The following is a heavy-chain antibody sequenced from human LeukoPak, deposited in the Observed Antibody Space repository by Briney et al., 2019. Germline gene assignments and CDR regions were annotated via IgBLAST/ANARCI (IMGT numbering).Heavy chain of an antibody. Sequence: PSETLSLTCTVSGGSISSYYWSWIWQPPGKGLEWIGFIDDSGRTNYNPSLKSRVTISVATSKNQFSLKLISESTADTAVYYCARHGGAYSFDYWGQGTLVTVSS. D-gene: IGHD3-16*01. CDR3: ARHGGAYSFDY. CDR2: IDDSGRT. V-gene: IGHV4-59*08. CDR1: GGSISSYY. J-gene: IGHJ4*02.